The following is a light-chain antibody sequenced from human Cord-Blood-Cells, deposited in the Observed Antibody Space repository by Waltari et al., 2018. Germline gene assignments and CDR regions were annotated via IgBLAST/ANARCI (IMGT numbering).Light chain of an antibody. V-gene: IGLV2-14*01. CDR3: SSYTSSSTVV. Sequence: PALTHPASVSGSPGKSITIPCTGTSSDVGGFNYVSWYQQPPGKAPKLLIYDVSNRPSGVSNRFAGSKSGNTASLTISGRQAEDEADYYCSSYTSSSTVVFGGGTKLTVL. CDR2: DVS. J-gene: IGLJ2*01. CDR1: SSDVGGFNY.